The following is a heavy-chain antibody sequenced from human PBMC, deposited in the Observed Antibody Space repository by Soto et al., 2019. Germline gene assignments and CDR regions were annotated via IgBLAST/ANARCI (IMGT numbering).Heavy chain of an antibody. J-gene: IGHJ5*02. CDR1: RRSISFYY. Sequence: SETLSLTCSVSRRSISFYYWSWVRQPPGKGLEWIGFIHRTGSTKYNPSLESRVTISVDTSQNQLSLRLSSVTAADTAVYYCARESAGSGKNNWFDPWGQGILVTVS. V-gene: IGHV4-59*01. CDR3: ARESAGSGKNNWFDP. D-gene: IGHD3-10*01. CDR2: IHRTGST.